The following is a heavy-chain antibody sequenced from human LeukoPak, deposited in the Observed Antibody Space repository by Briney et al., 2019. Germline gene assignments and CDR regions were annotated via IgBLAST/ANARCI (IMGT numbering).Heavy chain of an antibody. CDR3: ARLTVGLYFDY. CDR2: IYYSGTT. V-gene: IGHV4-59*08. J-gene: IGHJ4*02. Sequence: SETLSLTCSVSGDSASPYFWSWIRQPPGKGLEWIGYIYYSGTTNYDPSLESRVTISIDTSKDQFSLKVNSVTAADTAMYYCARLTVGLYFDYWGQGNLVTVSS. CDR1: GDSASPYF. D-gene: IGHD2-21*02.